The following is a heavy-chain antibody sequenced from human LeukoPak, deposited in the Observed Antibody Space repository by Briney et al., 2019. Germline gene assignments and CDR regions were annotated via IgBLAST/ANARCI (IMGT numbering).Heavy chain of an antibody. CDR3: TKGPSGYDAFDI. J-gene: IGHJ3*02. CDR1: GFTFSSYA. CDR2: ISDGGGST. V-gene: IGHV3-23*01. D-gene: IGHD3-22*01. Sequence: GGSLRLSCVASGFTFSSYAMSWVRQAPGKGLEWVSAISDGGGSTYYAESVQGRFTTSRDNSKNTLYLQMNSLRAEDTAVYYCTKGPSGYDAFDIWGQGTMVTVSS.